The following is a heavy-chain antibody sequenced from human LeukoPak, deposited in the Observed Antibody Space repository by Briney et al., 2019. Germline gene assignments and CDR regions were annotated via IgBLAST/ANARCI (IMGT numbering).Heavy chain of an antibody. CDR2: INPNSGGT. J-gene: IGHJ5*02. CDR1: GYTFTGYY. D-gene: IGHD3-16*02. V-gene: IGHV1-2*02. Sequence: ASVKVSCKASGYTFTGYYMHWVRQAPGQGLEWMGWINPNSGGTNYAQKFQGRVTMTRDTSISTAYMELSRLRSDDTAVYYCARVGVWGSYRSNWFDPWGQGTLVTVSS. CDR3: ARVGVWGSYRSNWFDP.